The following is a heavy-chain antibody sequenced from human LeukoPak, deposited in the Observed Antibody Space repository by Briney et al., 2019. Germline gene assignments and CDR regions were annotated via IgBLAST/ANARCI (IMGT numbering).Heavy chain of an antibody. CDR2: ISGSGGST. J-gene: IGHJ4*02. Sequence: PGGSLRLSCAASGFTFSSYAMSWVRQAPGKGLEWVSAISGSGGSTYYADSVKGRFTISRDNSKNTLYLQMNSLRAEDTAVYYCAKDRRVVVPAAIWYFDYWGQGTLVTVSS. D-gene: IGHD2-2*01. V-gene: IGHV3-23*01. CDR3: AKDRRVVVPAAIWYFDY. CDR1: GFTFSSYA.